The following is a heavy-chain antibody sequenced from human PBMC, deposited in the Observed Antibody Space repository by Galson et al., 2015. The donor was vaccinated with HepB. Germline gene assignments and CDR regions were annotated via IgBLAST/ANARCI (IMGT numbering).Heavy chain of an antibody. CDR2: ISPYNGNA. Sequence: SGYTFISYGIRWVRQAPGQGLEWMGWISPYNGNADYAQIVQGRVTMTTDTSTSTAYMELRRLRSDDTAVYYCARDYDILTGYYFHPSFDSWGQGTLVTVSS. J-gene: IGHJ4*02. CDR1: GYTFISYG. V-gene: IGHV1-18*01. D-gene: IGHD3-9*01. CDR3: ARDYDILTGYYFHPSFDS.